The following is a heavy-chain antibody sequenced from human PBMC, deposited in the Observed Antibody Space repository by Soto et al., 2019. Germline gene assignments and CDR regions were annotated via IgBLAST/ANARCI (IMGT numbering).Heavy chain of an antibody. CDR3: ATPGIAEEDDWVGWFDP. CDR2: IYYSGST. CDR1: GGSISSSSYY. V-gene: IGHV4-39*01. Sequence: SETLSLTCTVSGGSISSSSYYWGWIRQPPGKGLEWIGSIYYSGSTYYNPSLKSRVTISVDTSKNQFSLKLSSVTAADTAVYYCATPGIAEEDDWVGWFDPWGQGTLVTVSS. D-gene: IGHD6-13*01. J-gene: IGHJ5*02.